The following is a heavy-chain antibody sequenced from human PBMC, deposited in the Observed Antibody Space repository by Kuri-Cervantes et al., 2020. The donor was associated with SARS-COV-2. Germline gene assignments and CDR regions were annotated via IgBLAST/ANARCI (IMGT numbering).Heavy chain of an antibody. J-gene: IGHJ6*03. Sequence: LSLTCAVFGGSFSGYYWSWIRQSPGKGLEWIGKINHSGSTNYNPSLSSRVTISVDMSKNQFSLRLSSVTAADTAMYYCARGREGVVPATILGLGYFLYFSMDVWGKGTSVTVSS. CDR2: INHSGST. CDR1: GGSFSGYY. V-gene: IGHV4-34*01. D-gene: IGHD2-2*01. CDR3: ARGREGVVPATILGLGYFLYFSMDV.